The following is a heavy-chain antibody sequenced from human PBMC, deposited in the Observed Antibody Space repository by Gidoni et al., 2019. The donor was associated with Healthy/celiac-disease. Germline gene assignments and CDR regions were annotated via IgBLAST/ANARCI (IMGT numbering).Heavy chain of an antibody. J-gene: IGHJ6*02. CDR3: ARTDYYDSSGYYYYYGMDV. Sequence: QVQLVESGGGGFQPGRSLSPSCAASGFTFRRYTLRWGRQAPGKGLEWVEVISYDGSNKYDADSVKGRVTISRDNSKNTLYLKMNSLRAEDTAVYYCARTDYYDSSGYYYYYGMDVWGQGTTVTVSS. CDR2: ISYDGSNK. V-gene: IGHV3-30-3*01. CDR1: GFTFRRYT. D-gene: IGHD3-22*01.